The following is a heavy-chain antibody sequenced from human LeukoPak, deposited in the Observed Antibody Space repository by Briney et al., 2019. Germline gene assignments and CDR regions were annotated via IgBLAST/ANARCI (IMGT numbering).Heavy chain of an antibody. D-gene: IGHD3-16*01. CDR1: GFTISSYW. CDR2: IKQDGSEE. V-gene: IGHV3-7*03. CDR3: AKDAQPRSRWFDP. Sequence: GGSLRLSCVASGFTISSYWMHWVRQAPGKGLEWVANIKQDGSEEYYVDSVKGRFTISRDNAKNSLYLQMNSLRAEDTAVYYCAKDAQPRSRWFDPWGQGTLVTVSS. J-gene: IGHJ5*02.